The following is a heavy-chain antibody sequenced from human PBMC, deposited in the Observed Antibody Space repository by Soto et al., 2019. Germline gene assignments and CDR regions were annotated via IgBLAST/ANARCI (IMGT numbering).Heavy chain of an antibody. Sequence: TLSLTCTVSGGSISSDDYYWSWIRQAPGRGLEWIGYIHSSGSTYYNPSLKSRVTISVDRSKSQFSLKLSSVTAADTAVYYCVRSPYYYDSSGYYDYWGQGTLVTVSS. CDR1: GGSISSDDYY. CDR2: IHSSGST. J-gene: IGHJ4*02. CDR3: VRSPYYYDSSGYYDY. D-gene: IGHD3-22*01. V-gene: IGHV4-30-4*01.